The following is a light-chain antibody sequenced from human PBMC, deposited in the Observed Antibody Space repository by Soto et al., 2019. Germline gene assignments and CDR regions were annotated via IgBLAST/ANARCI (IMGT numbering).Light chain of an antibody. Sequence: EILMTQSPATLSVSPGERVILSCRASQSVGSTLAWYQQKPGQAPRLLIRGASTRATGVPARFSGSGSGTEFTLTISSLQSEDFAVYYCQQYSTSITFGGGTTMEIK. CDR1: QSVGST. CDR3: QQYSTSIT. J-gene: IGKJ4*02. V-gene: IGKV3-15*01. CDR2: GAS.